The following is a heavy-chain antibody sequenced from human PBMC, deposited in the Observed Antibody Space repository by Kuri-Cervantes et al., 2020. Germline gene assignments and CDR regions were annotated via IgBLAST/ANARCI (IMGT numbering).Heavy chain of an antibody. D-gene: IGHD3-9*01. CDR2: IYSGGST. CDR1: GFTVSSNY. CDR3: AKDQDYDILTGYPIDY. J-gene: IGHJ4*02. Sequence: GGSLRLSCAASGFTVSSNYMSWVRRAPGKGLEWVSVIYSGGSTYYADSVKGRFTISRDNSKNTLYLQMNSLRAEDTALYYCAKDQDYDILTGYPIDYWGQGTLVTVSS. V-gene: IGHV3-53*01.